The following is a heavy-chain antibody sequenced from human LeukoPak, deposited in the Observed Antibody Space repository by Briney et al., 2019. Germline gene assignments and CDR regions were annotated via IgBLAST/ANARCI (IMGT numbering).Heavy chain of an antibody. J-gene: IGHJ3*02. CDR2: IYSGGST. D-gene: IGHD4-17*01. CDR1: GFTVSSYY. Sequence: GGSLRLSCAASGFTVSSYYMSWVRQAPGKGLEWVSVIYSGGSTYYADSVKGRFTISRDNSKNTLYLQMNSLRAEDTAVYYCARDDYGGTWDAFDTWGQGTMVTVSS. CDR3: ARDDYGGTWDAFDT. V-gene: IGHV3-53*01.